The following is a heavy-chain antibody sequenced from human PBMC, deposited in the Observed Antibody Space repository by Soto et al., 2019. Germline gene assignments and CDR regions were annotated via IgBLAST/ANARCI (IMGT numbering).Heavy chain of an antibody. V-gene: IGHV5-51*01. Sequence: PGESLKISCEASGYSFITYWIAWVRQMPGKGLEWMGIIYPGDSDTRYSPSFHGQVTISADKSISTAYLQWSSLKASDTAMYYCARQSTGVAAAYYYYGMDVWGQGTTVTVSS. CDR3: ARQSTGVAAAYYYYGMDV. CDR1: GYSFITYW. D-gene: IGHD2-15*01. J-gene: IGHJ6*02. CDR2: IYPGDSDT.